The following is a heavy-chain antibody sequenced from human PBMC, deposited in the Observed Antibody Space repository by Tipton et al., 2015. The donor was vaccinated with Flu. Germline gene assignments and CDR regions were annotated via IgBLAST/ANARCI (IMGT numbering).Heavy chain of an antibody. CDR1: GYTFSTYW. V-gene: IGHV3-7*01. D-gene: IGHD6-6*01. CDR3: ATKHGDEYSSSSYRYYYMDV. CDR2: IKQDGSEI. Sequence: SLRLSCAASGYTFSTYWMSWVRQAPGKGLEWVAHIKQDGSEIYYVDSVKGRFTISRDNTKDSLYLQMNSLRAEDTAVYYCATKHGDEYSSSSYRYYYMDVWGKGTTVTV. J-gene: IGHJ6*03.